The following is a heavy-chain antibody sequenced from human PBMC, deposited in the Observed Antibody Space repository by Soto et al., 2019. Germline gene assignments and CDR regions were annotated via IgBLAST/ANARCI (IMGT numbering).Heavy chain of an antibody. D-gene: IGHD3-22*01. V-gene: IGHV4-4*02. Sequence: SETLSLTCGVSGGSISSTNWWSWVRQPPGKGLEWIGEIYHSGSTNYNPSLKSRVTISVDKSKNQFSLKLSPVTAADTAVYYCARGGGDYDSSGYYFFDYWGQGTLVTVSS. CDR2: IYHSGST. CDR1: GGSISSTNW. CDR3: ARGGGDYDSSGYYFFDY. J-gene: IGHJ4*02.